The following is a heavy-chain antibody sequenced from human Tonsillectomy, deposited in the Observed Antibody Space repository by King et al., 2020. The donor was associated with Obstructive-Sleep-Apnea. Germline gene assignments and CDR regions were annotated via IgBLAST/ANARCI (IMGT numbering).Heavy chain of an antibody. D-gene: IGHD2-15*01. CDR3: AKSICSGGSCYSGWFDP. J-gene: IGHJ5*02. Sequence: DVQLVESGGGLVQPGGSLRLSCAASGFTFSSYAMSWVRQAPGKGLEWVSAISGSGGSTYYADSVKGRFTISRDNSKNTLYLQMNSLRAEDTAVYYCAKSICSGGSCYSGWFDPWGQGTLVTVSS. V-gene: IGHV3-23*04. CDR1: GFTFSSYA. CDR2: ISGSGGST.